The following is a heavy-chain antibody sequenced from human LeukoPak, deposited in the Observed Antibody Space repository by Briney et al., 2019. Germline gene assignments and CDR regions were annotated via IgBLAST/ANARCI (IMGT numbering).Heavy chain of an antibody. CDR1: GFTFSNAW. CDR3: RSGEGYYYGMDV. D-gene: IGHD4-17*01. CDR2: IKSKTDGGTT. Sequence: GGSLRLSCAASGFTFSNAWMSWVRQAPGKGLEWVGRIKSKTDGGTTDYAAPVKGRFTISRDDSKNTLYLQMNSLKTEDTAVYYCRSGEGYYYGMDVWGQGTTVTVSS. V-gene: IGHV3-15*01. J-gene: IGHJ6*02.